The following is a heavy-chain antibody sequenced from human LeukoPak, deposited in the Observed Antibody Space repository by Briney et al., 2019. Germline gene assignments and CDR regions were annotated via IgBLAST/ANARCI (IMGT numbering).Heavy chain of an antibody. Sequence: PSETLSLTCTVSGGSISSSCYYWGWIRQPPGKGLEWIGSIYYSGSTYYNPSLKSRVTISVDTSKNQFSLKLSSVTAADTAVYYCARQGWAAGEPRFDYWGQGTLVTVSS. CDR2: IYYSGST. D-gene: IGHD6-13*01. J-gene: IGHJ4*02. CDR1: GGSISSSCYY. V-gene: IGHV4-39*01. CDR3: ARQGWAAGEPRFDY.